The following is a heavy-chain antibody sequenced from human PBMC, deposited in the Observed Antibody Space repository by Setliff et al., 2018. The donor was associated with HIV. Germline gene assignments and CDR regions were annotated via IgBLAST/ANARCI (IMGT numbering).Heavy chain of an antibody. V-gene: IGHV4-38-2*02. Sequence: PSETLSLTCDVSGFSISSRYYWGWSRQSTGKGLEWIGNIYHTGSSYYNPSLKSRVTISVDTSENQFSLKLSSVTAADTAVYYCARDGYSSSWYVISGSFDYWGQGILVTVSS. D-gene: IGHD6-13*01. CDR1: GFSISSRYY. CDR2: IYHTGSS. J-gene: IGHJ4*02. CDR3: ARDGYSSSWYVISGSFDY.